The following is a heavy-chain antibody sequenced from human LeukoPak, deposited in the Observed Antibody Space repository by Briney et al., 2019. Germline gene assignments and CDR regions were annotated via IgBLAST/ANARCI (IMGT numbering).Heavy chain of an antibody. J-gene: IGHJ4*02. Sequence: ASVKVSCKASGYTFTSYYMHWVRQAPGQGLEWMGIINPSGGSTSYAQKFQGRVTMTRDTSTSTVYMELSSLRSEDTAVYYCARDHFASQPREVPRDYYDSGGYYYVWPSFDYWGQGTLVTVSS. V-gene: IGHV1-46*01. CDR3: ARDHFASQPREVPRDYYDSGGYYYVWPSFDY. D-gene: IGHD3-22*01. CDR2: INPSGGST. CDR1: GYTFTSYY.